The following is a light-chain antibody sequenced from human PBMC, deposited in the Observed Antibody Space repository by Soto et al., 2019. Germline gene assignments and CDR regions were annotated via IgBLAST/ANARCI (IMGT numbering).Light chain of an antibody. V-gene: IGKV3-20*01. Sequence: EVVLTQSPGTLSLSPGERATLSCRASQRVSSNNLAWNQQKPGQAPRLLIYGASTRATGVPDRFSGSGSGTEFTLTISRLEPEDFVVFYCHQYSSSPRTFGQGTRVEVK. J-gene: IGKJ1*01. CDR2: GAS. CDR3: HQYSSSPRT. CDR1: QRVSSNN.